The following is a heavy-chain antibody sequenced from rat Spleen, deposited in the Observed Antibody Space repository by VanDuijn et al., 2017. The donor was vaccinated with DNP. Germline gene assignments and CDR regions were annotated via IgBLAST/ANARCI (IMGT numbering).Heavy chain of an antibody. Sequence: EVKLVESGGGLVQPGRSLKLSCAASRFNFNDYWMGWVRQAPGKGLEWIGKINRDSTTINYTPSLKDKFIISRDNAQNTLFLQMSGLGSEDTAIYYCRMFTADFSYWYFDFWGPGAMVTVSS. J-gene: IGHJ1*01. V-gene: IGHV4-2*01. CDR3: RMFTADFSYWYFDF. CDR1: RFNFNDYW. D-gene: IGHD1-6*01. CDR2: INRDSTTI.